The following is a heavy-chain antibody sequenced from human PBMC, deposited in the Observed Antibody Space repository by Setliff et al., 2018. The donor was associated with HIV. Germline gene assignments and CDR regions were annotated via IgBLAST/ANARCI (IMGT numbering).Heavy chain of an antibody. Sequence: SVKVSCKASGGTFSNYASNGVRQAPGQGREWMGGIIPIFDTTHYAQKVQGRVTITADESTSTAYMELSSLRSEDTAVYYCARSSLAAAGIGDMDVWGKGTTVTVSS. CDR1: GGTFSNYA. CDR3: ARSSLAAAGIGDMDV. V-gene: IGHV1-69*13. D-gene: IGHD6-13*01. J-gene: IGHJ6*03. CDR2: IIPIFDTT.